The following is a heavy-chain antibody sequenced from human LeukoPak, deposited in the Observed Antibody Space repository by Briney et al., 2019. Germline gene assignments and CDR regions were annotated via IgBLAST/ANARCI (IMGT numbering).Heavy chain of an antibody. CDR1: GFTFSSYV. V-gene: IGHV3-64*01. CDR3: ARAKSSNGYYFDY. J-gene: IGHJ4*02. Sequence: GGSLRLSCTASGFTFSSYVMYWVRQAPGKGLEYVSSITNDGGSTDYANSVKGRFTISRDNSKNTLYLQMGSLGADDMAVYHCARAKSSNGYYFDYWGQGALVTVSS. CDR2: ITNDGGST. D-gene: IGHD3-22*01.